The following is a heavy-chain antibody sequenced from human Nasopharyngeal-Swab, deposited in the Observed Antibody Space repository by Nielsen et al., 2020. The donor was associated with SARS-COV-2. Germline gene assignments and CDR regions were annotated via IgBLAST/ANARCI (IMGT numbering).Heavy chain of an antibody. CDR3: ARDRIVVVPAAMDWFDP. Sequence: ASVKVSCKASGGTFSSYAISWVRQAPGQGLEWMGWISAYNGNTNYVQKLQGRVTMTTDTSTSTAYMELRSLRSDDTAVYYCARDRIVVVPAAMDWFDPWGQGTLVTVSS. J-gene: IGHJ5*02. V-gene: IGHV1-18*01. D-gene: IGHD2-2*01. CDR1: GGTFSSYA. CDR2: ISAYNGNT.